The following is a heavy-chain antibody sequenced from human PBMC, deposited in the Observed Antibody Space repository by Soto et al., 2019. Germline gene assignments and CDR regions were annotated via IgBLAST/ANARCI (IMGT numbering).Heavy chain of an antibody. CDR2: IIPVFGRG. Sequence: QVQLVQSGAEVKKPGSSVKVSCKASGGTFSSLNWVRQAPGQGLEWMGGIIPVFGRGDPAQKFQGRVTITADESTSTAYLELTSLRSEDTAVYYFASKPHSGSHFDYWGEGTLVTVSS. CDR3: ASKPHSGSHFDY. V-gene: IGHV1-69*01. J-gene: IGHJ4*02. CDR1: GGTFSSL. D-gene: IGHD1-26*01.